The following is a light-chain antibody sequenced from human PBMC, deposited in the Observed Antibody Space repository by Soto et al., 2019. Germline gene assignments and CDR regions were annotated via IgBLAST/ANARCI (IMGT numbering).Light chain of an antibody. V-gene: IGLV2-11*01. CDR2: DVT. CDR1: STDVGVHSS. J-gene: IGLJ3*02. CDR3: CSYAGNTTPV. Sequence: QSALTQPRSVSGSPGQSVTISCSGSSTDVGVHSSVSWYQQHPGKAPQLMIYDVTRRPSGVPDRFSGSKSGNTASLTISGLQADDEGDYYCCSYAGNTTPVFGVVTKLTVL.